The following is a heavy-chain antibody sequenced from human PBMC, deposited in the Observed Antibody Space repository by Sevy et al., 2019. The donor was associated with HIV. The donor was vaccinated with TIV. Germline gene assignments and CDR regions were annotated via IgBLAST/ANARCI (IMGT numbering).Heavy chain of an antibody. J-gene: IGHJ4*02. D-gene: IGHD3-10*01. V-gene: IGHV4-39*01. CDR2: IFFSGST. CDR3: ARQGGLVDRAFDY. CDR1: GVSISSSSYV. Sequence: SETLSLTCTVSGVSISSSSYVWGWIRQPPGKGLEWIASIFFSGSTYYNPSLKSRVTISVDTSKNQFSLKLNSVTAADTALYYCARQGGLVDRAFDYWGQGTLVTVSS.